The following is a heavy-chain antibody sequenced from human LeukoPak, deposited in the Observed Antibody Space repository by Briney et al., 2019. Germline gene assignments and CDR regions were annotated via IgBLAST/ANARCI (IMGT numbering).Heavy chain of an antibody. V-gene: IGHV3-72*01. Sequence: GGSLRLSCAASGFTFSDHFMDWVRQAPGKGLEWVGRIRKKPNSYTTEYAASVQGRFTISRDDSTNSLYLQMNSLEAEDTGVYYCARVSAITGATDALDFWGQGAMVTVSS. D-gene: IGHD1-20*01. CDR1: GFTFSDHF. CDR3: ARVSAITGATDALDF. CDR2: IRKKPNSYTT. J-gene: IGHJ3*01.